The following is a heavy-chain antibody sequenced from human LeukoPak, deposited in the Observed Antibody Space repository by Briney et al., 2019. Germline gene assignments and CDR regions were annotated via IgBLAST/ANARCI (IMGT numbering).Heavy chain of an antibody. J-gene: IGHJ4*02. D-gene: IGHD6-13*01. Sequence: GGSLRLSCSASGFTFSSYGMHWVRQAPGKGLEWVAVISYDGSNKYYADSVKGRFTISRDNSKNTLYLQMNSLRAEDTAVYYCAKNCPVAESSWYLNGCDYWGRGTLVTVSS. CDR1: GFTFSSYG. V-gene: IGHV3-30*18. CDR3: AKNCPVAESSWYLNGCDY. CDR2: ISYDGSNK.